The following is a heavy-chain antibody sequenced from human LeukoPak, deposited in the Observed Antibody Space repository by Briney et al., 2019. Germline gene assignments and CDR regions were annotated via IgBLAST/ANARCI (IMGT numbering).Heavy chain of an antibody. V-gene: IGHV2-5*02. CDR2: IFWDDDK. CDR1: GFSLSTVGVG. Sequence: SGPTLVKPTEPLTLTCTFSGFSLSTVGVGVGWIRQPPGKALEYLALIFWDDDKRYSPSLKSRLTITKGTSKNQVVLTMTNVDPVDTGTYYCAHAPRYNTGQGVFFGGQGILVTVSS. D-gene: IGHD1-14*01. CDR3: AHAPRYNTGQGVFF. J-gene: IGHJ4*02.